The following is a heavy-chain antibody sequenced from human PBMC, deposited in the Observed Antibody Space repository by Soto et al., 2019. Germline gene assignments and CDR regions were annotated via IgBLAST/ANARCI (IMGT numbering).Heavy chain of an antibody. D-gene: IGHD6-19*01. Sequence: QVQLQESGPGLVKPSETLSLTCTVSGGSSNSYYWSWIRQPPGKAPEWIVYIYYSGSTNYHPSLMSRVTIAVDTSKSHFSLKLSSVTAADTAVYYCARGRHWLDYWGQGTLVTVSS. J-gene: IGHJ4*02. CDR1: GGSSNSYY. CDR3: ARGRHWLDY. V-gene: IGHV4-59*01. CDR2: IYYSGST.